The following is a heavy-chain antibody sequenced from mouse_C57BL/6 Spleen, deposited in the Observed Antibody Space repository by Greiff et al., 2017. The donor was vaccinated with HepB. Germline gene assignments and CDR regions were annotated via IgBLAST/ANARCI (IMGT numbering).Heavy chain of an antibody. CDR3: AKAPRWLLPHYFDY. Sequence: EVKLMESGGGLVKPGGSLKLSCAASGFTFSDYGMHWVRQAPEKGLEWVAYISSGSSTIYYADTVKGRFTISRDNAKNTLFLQMTSLRSEDTAMYYCAKAPRWLLPHYFDYWGQGTTLTVSS. CDR2: ISSGSSTI. V-gene: IGHV5-17*01. D-gene: IGHD2-3*01. J-gene: IGHJ2*01. CDR1: GFTFSDYG.